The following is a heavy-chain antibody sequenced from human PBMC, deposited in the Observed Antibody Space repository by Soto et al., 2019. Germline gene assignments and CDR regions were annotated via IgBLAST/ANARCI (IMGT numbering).Heavy chain of an antibody. CDR3: ARSKWGGTYYYYYMDV. Sequence: GGSLRLSCAASGFTFSSYGMHWVRQAPGKGLEWVAVIWYDGSNKYYADSVKGRFTISRDNSKNTQYLKMNSLRAEDTAVYYYARSKWGGTYYYYYMDVWGKGTTVTVSS. D-gene: IGHD1-26*01. CDR2: IWYDGSNK. J-gene: IGHJ6*03. V-gene: IGHV3-33*01. CDR1: GFTFSSYG.